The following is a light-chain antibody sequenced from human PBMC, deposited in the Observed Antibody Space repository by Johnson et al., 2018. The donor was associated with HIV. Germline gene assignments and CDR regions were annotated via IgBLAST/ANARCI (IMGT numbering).Light chain of an antibody. CDR3: GTWDTSLSAGGL. J-gene: IGLJ1*01. Sequence: QSVLTQPPSVSAAPGQKVTISCSASSSNIVNIYISWYQHLPGTAPTLLIYDNNKRPSGIPDRFSGSKSGTSATLGITGLQTGGEADYYCGTWDTSLSAGGLFGTGTKVTVL. CDR1: SSNIVNIY. CDR2: DNN. V-gene: IGLV1-51*01.